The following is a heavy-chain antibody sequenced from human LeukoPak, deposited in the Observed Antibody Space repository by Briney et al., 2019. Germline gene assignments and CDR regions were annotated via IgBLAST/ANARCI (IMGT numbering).Heavy chain of an antibody. D-gene: IGHD1-26*01. V-gene: IGHV3-30*02. Sequence: GESLRLSCAASGFTFSTYGMHWVRQAPGKGLEWVAFIGYDENSKYYADSVKGRFTISKDNSKNTLYLQMNSLRAEDGAVYYCAKDGSYYFMDVWGQGTLVTVSS. CDR2: IGYDENSK. J-gene: IGHJ4*02. CDR3: AKDGSYYFMDV. CDR1: GFTFSTYG.